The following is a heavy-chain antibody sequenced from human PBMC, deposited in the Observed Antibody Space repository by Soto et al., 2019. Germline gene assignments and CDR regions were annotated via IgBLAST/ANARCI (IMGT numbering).Heavy chain of an antibody. CDR2: FDPEDGET. D-gene: IGHD2-15*01. CDR3: ATVILFPCSGCDFDY. J-gene: IGHJ4*02. Sequence: QVQLVQSGAEVKKPGASVKVSCKVSGYTLTELSMHWVRQAPGKGLEWMGGFDPEDGETIYAQKFQGRVTMTEDTSKDIAYRELSSLGCEGTAVYYCATVILFPCSGCDFDYWGQGTLVTVSS. V-gene: IGHV1-24*01. CDR1: GYTLTELS.